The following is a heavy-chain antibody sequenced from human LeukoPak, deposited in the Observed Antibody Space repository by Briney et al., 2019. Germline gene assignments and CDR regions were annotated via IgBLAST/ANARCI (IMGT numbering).Heavy chain of an antibody. CDR2: IWSGGSNK. J-gene: IGHJ4*02. V-gene: IGHV3-33*01. CDR1: GLTFSSYG. Sequence: GGSLRLSCVASGLTFSSYGMHWVRQAPGKGLEWVAVIWSGGSNKYYRDSVKGRFTISRDNSKNTLYLQMNSLGAEDTAMYYCATDRGGSPFDYWGQGTLVTVSA. CDR3: ATDRGGSPFDY. D-gene: IGHD3-16*01.